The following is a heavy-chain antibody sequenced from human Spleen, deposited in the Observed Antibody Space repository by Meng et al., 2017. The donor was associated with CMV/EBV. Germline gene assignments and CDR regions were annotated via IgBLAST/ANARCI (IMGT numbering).Heavy chain of an antibody. D-gene: IGHD6-13*01. CDR1: FTNYW. V-gene: IGHV5-51*01. J-gene: IGHJ2*01. CDR3: ARRNSYSGSYYVSWYFDL. Sequence: FTNYWIACVRQMPGKGLECMGIIYAGDSDTRYSPSFEGQVSMSVDKSINTAYLQWSSLKASDSAMYYCARRNSYSGSYYVSWYFDLWGRGTLVTVSS. CDR2: IYAGDSDT.